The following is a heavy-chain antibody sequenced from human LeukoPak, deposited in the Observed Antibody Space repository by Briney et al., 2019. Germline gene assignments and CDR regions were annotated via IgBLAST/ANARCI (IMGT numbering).Heavy chain of an antibody. Sequence: SETLSLTCTVSGGSITSYYWSWIRQPPGKGLEWIGYIYYSGSTNYNPSLKSRATVSVDTSNNQFSLKLSSVTAADTAVYYCARGGGLIFDYWGQGTLVTVSS. CDR2: IYYSGST. CDR1: GGSITSYY. V-gene: IGHV4-59*01. D-gene: IGHD2-8*01. J-gene: IGHJ4*02. CDR3: ARGGGLIFDY.